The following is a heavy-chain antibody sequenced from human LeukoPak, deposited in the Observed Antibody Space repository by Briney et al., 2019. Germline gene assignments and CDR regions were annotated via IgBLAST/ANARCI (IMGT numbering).Heavy chain of an antibody. CDR1: GFTFSTYE. Sequence: GGSLRLSCVASGFTFSTYEMNWVRQAPGKGLEWVSYISSSGRAIYYADSVKGRFTISRDNAKNSLYLQMNSLRAEDTAVYYCARARSGSYYVFDYWGQGTLVTVSS. CDR3: ARARSGSYYVFDY. CDR2: ISSSGRAI. V-gene: IGHV3-48*03. J-gene: IGHJ4*02. D-gene: IGHD3-10*01.